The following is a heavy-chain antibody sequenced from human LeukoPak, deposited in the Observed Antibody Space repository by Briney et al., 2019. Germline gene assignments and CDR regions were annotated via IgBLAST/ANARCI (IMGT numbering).Heavy chain of an antibody. CDR2: ISYDGSNK. CDR3: ARDPAARPDRAFDY. CDR1: GFTFSSYA. J-gene: IGHJ4*02. D-gene: IGHD6-6*01. V-gene: IGHV3-30-3*01. Sequence: GGSLRLSCAASGFTFSSYAMHWVRQAPGKGLEWVAVISYDGSNKYYADSVKGRFTISRDNSKNTLYLQMNSLRAEDTAVYYCARDPAARPDRAFDYWGQGTLVTVSS.